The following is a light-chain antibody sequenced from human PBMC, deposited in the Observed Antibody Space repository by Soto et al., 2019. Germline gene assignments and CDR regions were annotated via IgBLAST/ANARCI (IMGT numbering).Light chain of an antibody. V-gene: IGKV1-39*01. J-gene: IGKJ4*01. Sequence: DIQMTQSPSTLSASVGDRVTITCRASQTISRWLAWYQQKPGKAPKLLISGASSLRSGVPSRFSGSGSGTDFTLTINSLQPEDFATYYCQQGSRTLTFGGGTKVDIK. CDR2: GAS. CDR1: QTISRW. CDR3: QQGSRTLT.